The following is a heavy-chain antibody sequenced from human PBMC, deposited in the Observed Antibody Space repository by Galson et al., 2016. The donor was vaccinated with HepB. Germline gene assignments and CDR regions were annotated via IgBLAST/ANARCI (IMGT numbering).Heavy chain of an antibody. D-gene: IGHD1-26*01. CDR2: ISRRSGGM. J-gene: IGHJ5*02. V-gene: IGHV3-9*01. CDR3: AKDIYVAGIGWLDP. CDR1: GFAFDDYA. Sequence: SLRLSCAASGFAFDDYAMPWVRQAPGKGLQWVSAISRRSGGMCYADSVKGRFSISRDNAKTSLYLQMNSLRPEDTAFYYCAKDIYVAGIGWLDPWGLGPLVTVSS.